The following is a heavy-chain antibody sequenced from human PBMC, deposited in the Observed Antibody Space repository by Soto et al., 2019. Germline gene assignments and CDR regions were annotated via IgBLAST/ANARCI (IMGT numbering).Heavy chain of an antibody. CDR2: IYYGGST. CDR1: GGSISSGDYY. V-gene: IGHV4-30-4*01. D-gene: IGHD3-9*01. Sequence: PSETLSLTCTVSGGSISSGDYYWSWIRQPPGKGLEWIGYIYYGGSTYYNPSLKSRVTISVDTSKNQFSLRLSSVTAADTAVYYCARGNYDILTGYYRPLEPVDYWGQGTLVTVSS. CDR3: ARGNYDILTGYYRPLEPVDY. J-gene: IGHJ4*02.